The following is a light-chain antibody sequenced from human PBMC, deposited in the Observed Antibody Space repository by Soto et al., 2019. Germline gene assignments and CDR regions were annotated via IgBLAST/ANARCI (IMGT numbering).Light chain of an antibody. CDR3: SSYTPNSVTRYV. CDR1: SSDIGSNNY. V-gene: IGLV2-14*01. J-gene: IGLJ1*01. CDR2: EVS. Sequence: QSVLTQPASVSGSPGQSITISCTGTSSDIGSNNYVSWYQQHPGKAPKVMIYEVSNRPSGVSNRFSGSKSGNTASLTISGLQAEDEADYYCSSYTPNSVTRYVFGTGTKLTVL.